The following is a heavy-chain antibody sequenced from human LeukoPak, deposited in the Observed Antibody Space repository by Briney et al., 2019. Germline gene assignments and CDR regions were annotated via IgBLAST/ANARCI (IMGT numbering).Heavy chain of an antibody. D-gene: IGHD5-24*01. CDR2: ITSYTGYM. Sequence: GGSLRLSCAASGSTFSNFAMNWVRQAPGKGLEWISSITSYTGYMFYADSVKGRFTISRDNAMNSLFLQMTNLRAEDTAVYYCARHGDNSYSFDHWGQGVLVTVSS. CDR1: GSTFSNFA. J-gene: IGHJ4*02. CDR3: ARHGDNSYSFDH. V-gene: IGHV3-21*06.